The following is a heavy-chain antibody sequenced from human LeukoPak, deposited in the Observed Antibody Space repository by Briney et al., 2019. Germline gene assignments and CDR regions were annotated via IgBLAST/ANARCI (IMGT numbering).Heavy chain of an antibody. Sequence: SGGSLRLSCVASGLTFSNYAIPWVRRPPGKGLEWVAVMSTDGSLQYYANSVKGRFTISRDNYKSTLFLQMNSLSAADTAVYYCGRQVAPGQWLVNLWGQGTLVTVSS. CDR2: MSTDGSLQ. CDR1: GLTFSNYA. D-gene: IGHD6-19*01. CDR3: GRQVAPGQWLVNL. J-gene: IGHJ5*02. V-gene: IGHV3-30*01.